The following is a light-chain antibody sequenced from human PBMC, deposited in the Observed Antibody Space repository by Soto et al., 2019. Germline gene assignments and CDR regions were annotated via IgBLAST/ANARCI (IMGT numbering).Light chain of an antibody. J-gene: IGLJ1*01. CDR3: SSYSISTAYL. CDR2: EVS. V-gene: IGLV2-14*01. CDR1: SSDVGGYDY. Sequence: QSVLTQPPSLSGSPGRSITISCTGTSSDVGGYDYVSWYQLHPGKAPKLMVFEVSNRPSGVSYRFSGSKSGNTASLTISGLQAEDEADYFCSSYSISTAYLFGTGTKVTVL.